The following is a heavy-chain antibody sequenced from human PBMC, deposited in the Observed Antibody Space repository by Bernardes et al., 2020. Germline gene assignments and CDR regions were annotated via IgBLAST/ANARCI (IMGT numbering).Heavy chain of an antibody. CDR3: AREKSPPAGFLEWLNVYYYMDV. J-gene: IGHJ6*03. Sequence: GGSLRLSCAASGFTFSSYCMHWVRQAPGKGLVWVSRINSDGSSTSYADSVKGRFTISRDNAKNTLYLQMNSLRAEDTAVYYCAREKSPPAGFLEWLNVYYYMDVWGKGTTVTVSS. CDR2: INSDGSST. D-gene: IGHD3-3*01. V-gene: IGHV3-74*01. CDR1: GFTFSSYC.